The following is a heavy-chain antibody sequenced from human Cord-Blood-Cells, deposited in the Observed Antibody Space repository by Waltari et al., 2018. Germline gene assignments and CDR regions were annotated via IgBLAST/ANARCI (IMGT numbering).Heavy chain of an antibody. D-gene: IGHD1-26*01. CDR1: GFTFSSYS. Sequence: EVQLVESGGGLVKPRGSLRLSCAASGFTFSSYSMNWVRQAPGKGLGWVSSISSSSSYIYYADSVKGRFTISRDNAKNSLYLQMNSLRAEDTAVYYCARDRYSGSYYAFDIWGQGTMVTVSS. J-gene: IGHJ3*02. CDR2: ISSSSSYI. V-gene: IGHV3-21*01. CDR3: ARDRYSGSYYAFDI.